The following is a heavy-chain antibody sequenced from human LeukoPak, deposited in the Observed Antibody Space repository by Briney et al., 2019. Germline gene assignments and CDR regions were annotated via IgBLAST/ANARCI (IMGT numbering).Heavy chain of an antibody. Sequence: GGSLRLSCAPSGFTFSRHGMHWVRQAPGKGLEWVAIISNDGSRKYYAHSVEGRFTISRDNSKSTLYLQMDSLRAEDTAVYYCARDRAWNYFDYWGQGTLVTVSS. CDR3: ARDRAWNYFDY. CDR1: GFTFSRHG. D-gene: IGHD3-3*01. V-gene: IGHV3-30*03. CDR2: ISNDGSRK. J-gene: IGHJ4*02.